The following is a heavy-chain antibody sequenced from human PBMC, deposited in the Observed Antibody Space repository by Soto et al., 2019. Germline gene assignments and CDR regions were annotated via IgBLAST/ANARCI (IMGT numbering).Heavy chain of an antibody. Sequence: GSLRLSCAASGFTLSSYWMSWVRQAPGKGLEWVANIKQDGSEKYYVDSVKGRFTISRDNAKNSLYLQMNSLRAEDTAVYYCARARAGDYYDSSGYYGPDAFDIWGQGTMVTVSS. CDR1: GFTLSSYW. D-gene: IGHD3-22*01. CDR3: ARARAGDYYDSSGYYGPDAFDI. J-gene: IGHJ3*02. CDR2: IKQDGSEK. V-gene: IGHV3-7*05.